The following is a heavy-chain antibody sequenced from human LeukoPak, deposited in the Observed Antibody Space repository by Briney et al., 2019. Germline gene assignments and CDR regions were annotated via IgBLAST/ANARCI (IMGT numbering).Heavy chain of an antibody. D-gene: IGHD4-17*01. J-gene: IGHJ3*02. CDR3: AKDIVDYGDYLGAFDI. Sequence: GRSLRLSCAASGFTFDDYAMHWVRQAPGKGLEWVSGISWNSGSIGYADSVKGRFTISGDNAKNSLYLRMNSLRAEDTALYYCAKDIVDYGDYLGAFDIWGQGTMVTVSS. CDR2: ISWNSGSI. CDR1: GFTFDDYA. V-gene: IGHV3-9*01.